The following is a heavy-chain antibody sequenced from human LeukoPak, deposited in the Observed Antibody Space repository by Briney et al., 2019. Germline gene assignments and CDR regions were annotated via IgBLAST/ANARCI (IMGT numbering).Heavy chain of an antibody. CDR2: INHSGST. V-gene: IGHV4-34*01. CDR1: GGSFSGYY. D-gene: IGHD2-15*01. CDR3: VRFRMVAPRRYFDY. J-gene: IGHJ4*02. Sequence: SETLSLTCAVYGGSFSGYYWSWIRQPPGKGLEWIGEINHSGSTNYNPSLKSRVTISVDTSKNQFSLKLSSVTAADTAVYYCVRFRMVAPRRYFDYWGQGTLVTVSS.